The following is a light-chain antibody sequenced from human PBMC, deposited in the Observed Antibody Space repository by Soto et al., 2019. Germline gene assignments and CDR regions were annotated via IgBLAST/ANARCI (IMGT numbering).Light chain of an antibody. V-gene: IGKV3-15*01. CDR3: QQYNNWPPIT. CDR2: GAS. Sequence: DREMTHGGDTVYVAQGERGTFSWSASQSVSSNLAWYQQKPGQAPRLLIYGASTRATGIPARFSGSASGTEFTLTISTLQSDDCAVYYCQQYNNWPPITFGQGTRLEIK. J-gene: IGKJ5*01. CDR1: QSVSSN.